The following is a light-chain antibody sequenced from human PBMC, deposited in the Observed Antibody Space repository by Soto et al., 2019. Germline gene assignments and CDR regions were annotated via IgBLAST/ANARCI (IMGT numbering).Light chain of an antibody. V-gene: IGKV1-39*01. Sequence: DIQVTQSPSSLSASVGDRVTITCRASESIRTYVNWYQQHPGKAPKLLIFGAANLQNGVPSRFGGSGSGTDFSLSISGLQVEDFATYYCPQTHTAPYTFGQRTKVDIK. CDR3: PQTHTAPYT. CDR1: ESIRTY. J-gene: IGKJ1*01. CDR2: GAA.